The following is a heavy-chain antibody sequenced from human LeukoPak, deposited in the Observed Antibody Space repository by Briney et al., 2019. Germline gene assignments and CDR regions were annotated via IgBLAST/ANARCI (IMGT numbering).Heavy chain of an antibody. J-gene: IGHJ4*02. CDR3: AKGWYYDFWNGLSDY. CDR1: GFTFSSYA. V-gene: IGHV3-23*01. Sequence: GGSLRLSCAASGFTFSSYAMSWVRQAPGKGLEWVSAISGSGGSTYYADSVKGRFTISRDNSKNTLYLQMNSLRAEDTAVYYCAKGWYYDFWNGLSDYWGQGTLVTVSS. D-gene: IGHD3-3*01. CDR2: ISGSGGST.